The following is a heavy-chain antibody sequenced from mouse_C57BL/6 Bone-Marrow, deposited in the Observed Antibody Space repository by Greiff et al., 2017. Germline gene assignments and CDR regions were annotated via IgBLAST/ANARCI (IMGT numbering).Heavy chain of an antibody. D-gene: IGHD2-2*01. CDR3: ARIPYGYDDY. Sequence: EVKLVESGPVLVKPGASVKMSCKASGYTFTDYYMNWVKQSHGKSLEWIGVINPYNGGTSYNQKFKGKATLTVDKSSSTAYMELNSLTSDDSAVYYSARIPYGYDDYWGQGTTLTVSS. J-gene: IGHJ2*01. CDR2: INPYNGGT. V-gene: IGHV1-19*01. CDR1: GYTFTDYY.